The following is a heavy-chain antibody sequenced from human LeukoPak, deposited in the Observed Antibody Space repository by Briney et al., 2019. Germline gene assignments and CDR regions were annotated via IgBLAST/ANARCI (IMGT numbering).Heavy chain of an antibody. CDR3: AREFFYGSGSYSH. J-gene: IGHJ4*02. CDR1: RFTFRSYT. D-gene: IGHD3-10*01. V-gene: IGHV3-21*01. CDR2: IDRSSSHI. Sequence: PGGSLRLSCTESRFTFRSYTMNWVRQAPGKGLEWVSSIDRSSSHIYYADSVKGRFAIPRDNAKNSLYLQMNSLGAEDTAVYYCAREFFYGSGSYSHWGQGTLVTVSS.